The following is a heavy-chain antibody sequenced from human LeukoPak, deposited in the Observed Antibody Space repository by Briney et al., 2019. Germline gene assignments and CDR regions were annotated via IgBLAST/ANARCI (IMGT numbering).Heavy chain of an antibody. CDR1: GFTFGSYA. J-gene: IGHJ4*02. D-gene: IGHD2-15*01. CDR3: AKGATGLRIFGDD. CDR2: ITGSGNDA. Sequence: PGGSLRLSCAASGFTFGSYAMYWVRQAPGKGLEWVSTITGSGNDAYYADSVKGRFTISRDNSKNMLYLQINSLRAEDTAVYYCAKGATGLRIFGDDGGQGTLVTVSS. V-gene: IGHV3-23*01.